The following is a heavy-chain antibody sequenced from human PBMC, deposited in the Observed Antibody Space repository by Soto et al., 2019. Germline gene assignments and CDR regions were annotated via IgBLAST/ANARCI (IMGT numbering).Heavy chain of an antibody. CDR1: GFSLSTSGVA. Sequence: QITLKESGPTLVKPTQTLTLTCTFSGFSLSTSGVAVGWIRQPPGKALEWLALIYWDDDKRYSPSLKSRLTINKDNSKTQVVLTMTNMDPVDTATYYCAHRPPERGLATFDPWGQGTLVTVSS. D-gene: IGHD1-1*01. V-gene: IGHV2-5*02. J-gene: IGHJ5*02. CDR3: AHRPPERGLATFDP. CDR2: IYWDDDK.